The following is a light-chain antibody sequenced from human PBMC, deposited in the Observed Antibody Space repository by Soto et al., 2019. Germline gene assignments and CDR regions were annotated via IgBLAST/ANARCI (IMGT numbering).Light chain of an antibody. CDR1: SSNIGNNY. J-gene: IGLJ2*01. CDR2: DNN. Sequence: QSVLTQPPSVSAAPGQKVTISCSGSSSNIGNNYVSWYQQLPGTAPKLLIYDNNKRPSGIPDRFSGSKSGTSGTLDITGLQTGDEADYYCATWDHSLTGEVFGGGTQLTVL. CDR3: ATWDHSLTGEV. V-gene: IGLV1-51*01.